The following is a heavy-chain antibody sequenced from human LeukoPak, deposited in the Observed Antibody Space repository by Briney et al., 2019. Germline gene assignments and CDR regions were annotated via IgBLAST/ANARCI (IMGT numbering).Heavy chain of an antibody. Sequence: PSETLSLTCTVSGGSISSSSYYWGWIRQPPGKGLEWIGSIYYSGSTYYNPSLKSRVTISVDTSKNQFSLKLSSVTAADTAVYYCARQGPRRDGYNFNYRYDAFDIWGQGTMVTVSS. J-gene: IGHJ3*02. V-gene: IGHV4-39*01. CDR3: ARQGPRRDGYNFNYRYDAFDI. CDR1: GGSISSSSYY. D-gene: IGHD5-24*01. CDR2: IYYSGST.